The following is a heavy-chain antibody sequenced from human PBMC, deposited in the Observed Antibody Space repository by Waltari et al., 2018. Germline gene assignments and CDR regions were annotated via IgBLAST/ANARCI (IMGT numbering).Heavy chain of an antibody. CDR2: INLNSCTI. D-gene: IGHD5-18*01. J-gene: IGHJ4*02. V-gene: IGHV3-9*01. Sequence: VHLVESGGGLVRPGRSLRLSCAASGFIFDDYGMDWVRQAPGKGLEWVAGINLNSCTIHYADSVKGRFTISRDNAENSLYLQMNSLTTEDTAVYYCTKDMDGATAMAPRLDFWGQGTLVTVSS. CDR3: TKDMDGATAMAPRLDF. CDR1: GFIFDDYG.